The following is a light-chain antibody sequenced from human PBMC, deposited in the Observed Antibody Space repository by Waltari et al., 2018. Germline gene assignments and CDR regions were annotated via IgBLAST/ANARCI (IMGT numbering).Light chain of an antibody. J-gene: IGKJ2*01. CDR3: QQRSNWPRT. CDR2: DAS. V-gene: IGKV3-11*01. CDR1: QNIGSY. Sequence: EIVLTQSPATLSLSPGERATLSCRASQNIGSYLAWYQQKPGQPPRVLIYDASTRATGIPARFSGSGSGADFALTISSLEPDDFAVYYCQQRSNWPRTFGQGTKLEIK.